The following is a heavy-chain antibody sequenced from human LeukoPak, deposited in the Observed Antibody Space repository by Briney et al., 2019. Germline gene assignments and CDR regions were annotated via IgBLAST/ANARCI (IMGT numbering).Heavy chain of an antibody. Sequence: GGSLRLSCAASGFSFSSYWMHWVRQAPGKGLVWVSRINSDGSSTTYADSVKGRSSISRDNAKNTLYLHLDSLRAEDTGVYYCARAVRAHPPADFWGQGTLVTVSS. J-gene: IGHJ4*02. D-gene: IGHD3-3*01. CDR2: INSDGSST. CDR1: GFSFSSYW. V-gene: IGHV3-74*01. CDR3: ARAVRAHPPADF.